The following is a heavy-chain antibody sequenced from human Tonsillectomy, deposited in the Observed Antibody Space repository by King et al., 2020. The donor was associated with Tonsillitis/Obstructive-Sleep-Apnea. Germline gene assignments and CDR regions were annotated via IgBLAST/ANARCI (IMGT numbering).Heavy chain of an antibody. D-gene: IGHD6-19*01. CDR3: ARGTKPPEQWLIPTGSNYFDY. Sequence: VQLQQWGAGLLKPSETLSLTCAVRGGSFSDYYWSWIRQPPGKGLEWVGEINHSGTTNYSPSLKSRVTISVDTSKNQFSLRLSSVTAADTAVYYCARGTKPPEQWLIPTGSNYFDYWGQGTLVTVSS. CDR2: INHSGTT. J-gene: IGHJ4*02. V-gene: IGHV4-34*01. CDR1: GGSFSDYY.